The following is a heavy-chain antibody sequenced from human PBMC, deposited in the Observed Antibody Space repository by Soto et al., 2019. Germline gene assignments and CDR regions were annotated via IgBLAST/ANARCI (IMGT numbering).Heavy chain of an antibody. J-gene: IGHJ6*02. V-gene: IGHV3-30*18. D-gene: IGHD4-17*01. Sequence: QVQLVDSGGGEVQPGRSLTISCAASGFTFSTDGMHWVRQTPGKGLEWVAVISYDGTNKFYSDSVKGRFTISRDNFKNTLTLQMNSLRADDTAVYSCAKDLQSYGDYDYYCYGMDVWGLGTRVTVSS. CDR1: GFTFSTDG. CDR2: ISYDGTNK. CDR3: AKDLQSYGDYDYYCYGMDV.